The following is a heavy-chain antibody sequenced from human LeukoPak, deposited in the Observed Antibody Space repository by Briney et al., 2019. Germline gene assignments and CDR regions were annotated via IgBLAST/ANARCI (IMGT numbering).Heavy chain of an antibody. CDR1: GFTFSSYA. D-gene: IGHD5-18*01. V-gene: IGHV3-30*04. J-gene: IGHJ4*02. Sequence: GGSLRLSCAASGFTFSSYAMHWVRQAPGKGLEWVAVISYDGSNKYYADSVKGRFTISGDNSKNTLYLQMNSLRAEDTAVYYCARVGGTAMALTYFDYWGQGTLVTVSS. CDR2: ISYDGSNK. CDR3: ARVGGTAMALTYFDY.